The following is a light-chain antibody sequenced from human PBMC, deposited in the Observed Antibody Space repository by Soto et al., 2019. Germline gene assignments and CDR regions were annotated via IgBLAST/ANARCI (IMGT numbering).Light chain of an antibody. J-gene: IGLJ1*01. Sequence: QSALTQPPSASGSPGQSVTISCTGTSSDVGGYNYVSWHQQHPDKAPKLIIYDVTKRPSGVPDRFSGSKSGYTASLTVSGLQAEDEADYYCSSFAGGNIYVFGTGTKVTVL. CDR2: DVT. CDR1: SSDVGGYNY. V-gene: IGLV2-8*01. CDR3: SSFAGGNIYV.